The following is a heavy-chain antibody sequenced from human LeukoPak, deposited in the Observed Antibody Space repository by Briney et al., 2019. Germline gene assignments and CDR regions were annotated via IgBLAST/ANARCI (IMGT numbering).Heavy chain of an antibody. D-gene: IGHD3-3*01. CDR3: ARGRYIPPIFGVATELGY. Sequence: SETLSLTCTVSGGSISSSSYYWGWIRQPPGKGLEWIGSIYYSGSTYYNPSLKSRVTISVDTSKNQFSLELSSVTAEDTAVYYCARGRYIPPIFGVATELGYWGQGTLVTVSS. CDR1: GGSISSSSYY. J-gene: IGHJ4*02. V-gene: IGHV4-39*07. CDR2: IYYSGST.